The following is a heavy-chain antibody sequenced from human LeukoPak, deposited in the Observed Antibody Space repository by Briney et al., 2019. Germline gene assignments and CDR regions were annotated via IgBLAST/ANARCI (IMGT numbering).Heavy chain of an antibody. CDR3: ARPAKQRYYYYGMDV. D-gene: IGHD1/OR15-1a*01. Sequence: GGSLRLSCAASGFTFSSYAMHWVRQAPGKGLEWVAVISYDGSNKYYADSVKGRFTISRDNAKNSLYLQMNSLRAEDTAVYYCARPAKQRYYYYGMDVWGQGTTVTVSS. J-gene: IGHJ6*02. CDR2: ISYDGSNK. CDR1: GFTFSSYA. V-gene: IGHV3-30-3*01.